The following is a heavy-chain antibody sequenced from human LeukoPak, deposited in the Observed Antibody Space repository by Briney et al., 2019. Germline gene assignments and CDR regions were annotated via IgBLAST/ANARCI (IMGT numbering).Heavy chain of an antibody. D-gene: IGHD1-26*01. CDR2: ISSSSSYI. CDR1: GFTFSSYS. V-gene: IGHV3-21*01. CDR3: ARDNSGSYYPWCPDY. J-gene: IGHJ4*02. Sequence: PGGSLRLSCAASGFTFSSYSMTWVRQAPGKGLEWVSSISSSSSYIYYADSLKGRFTISRDNAKNSLYLQMNSLRAEDTAVYYCARDNSGSYYPWCPDYWGQGTLVTVSS.